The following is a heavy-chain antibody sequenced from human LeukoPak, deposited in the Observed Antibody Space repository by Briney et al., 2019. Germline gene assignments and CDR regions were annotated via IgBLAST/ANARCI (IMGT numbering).Heavy chain of an antibody. J-gene: IGHJ6*02. CDR3: ARHSGPAGNYYYYGMDV. V-gene: IGHV4-39*01. CDR2: IYYSGST. CDR1: GGSISSSSYY. D-gene: IGHD2-2*01. Sequence: PSETLSLTCTVSGGSISSSSYYWGWIRQPPGKGLEWIGSIYYSGSTYYNPSLKSRVTISVDTSKNQFSLKLSSVTAADTAVYYCARHSGPAGNYYYYGMDVWGQGTTVTVSS.